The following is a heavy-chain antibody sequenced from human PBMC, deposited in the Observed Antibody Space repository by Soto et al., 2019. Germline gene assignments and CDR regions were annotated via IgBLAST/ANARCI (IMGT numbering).Heavy chain of an antibody. CDR1: GFTFSNYG. V-gene: IGHV3-30*18. Sequence: QVQLVESGGGVVQPGRSLRLSCGASGFTFSNYGMHWVRQAPGKGLEWVAVISYDGSNKYYADSLKGRFTISRDTSKNTLYLQMNGLRADDTAVYYCAKDLYSSSHPTYYFYGMDVWGQGTTVTVSS. CDR3: AKDLYSSSHPTYYFYGMDV. J-gene: IGHJ6*02. CDR2: ISYDGSNK. D-gene: IGHD6-6*01.